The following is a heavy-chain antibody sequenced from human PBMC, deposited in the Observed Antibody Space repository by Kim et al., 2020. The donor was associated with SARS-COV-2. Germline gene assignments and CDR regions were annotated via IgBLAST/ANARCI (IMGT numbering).Heavy chain of an antibody. V-gene: IGHV3-33*01. CDR3: ARELTGVGYFDY. J-gene: IGHJ4*02. D-gene: IGHD2-15*01. Sequence: YYADSVKGRFTISRDNSKNTLYLQMNSLRAEDTAVYYCARELTGVGYFDYWGQGTLVTVSS.